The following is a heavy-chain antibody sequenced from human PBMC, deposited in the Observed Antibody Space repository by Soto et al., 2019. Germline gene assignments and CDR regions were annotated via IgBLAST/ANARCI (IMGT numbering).Heavy chain of an antibody. CDR2: IHYGGTT. V-gene: IGHV4-59*02. Sequence: SETLSLTCTVSGGSVSGYYWSWVRQPPGKGLEWLGYIHYGGTTMYNPSVKSRVTISVDTPRNQFSLRLYSLTAADTAVYYCTRHAVIPKFQYGLDLWGQGITVTVS. CDR1: GGSVSGYY. D-gene: IGHD2-2*01. J-gene: IGHJ6*02. CDR3: TRHAVIPKFQYGLDL.